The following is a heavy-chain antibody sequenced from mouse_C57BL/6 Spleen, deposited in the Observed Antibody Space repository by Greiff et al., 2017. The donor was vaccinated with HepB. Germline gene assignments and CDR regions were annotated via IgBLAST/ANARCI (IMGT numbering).Heavy chain of an antibody. D-gene: IGHD1-1*01. J-gene: IGHJ1*03. CDR2: IYPGSGST. CDR1: GYTFTSYW. V-gene: IGHV1-55*01. CDR3: ARTGYYGSSYSWYFDV. Sequence: VQLQQPGAELVKPGASVKMSCKASGYTFTSYWITWVKQRPGQGLEWIGDIYPGSGSTNYNEKFKSKATLTVDTSSSTAYMQLSSLTSEDSAVYYCARTGYYGSSYSWYFDVWGTGTTVTVSS.